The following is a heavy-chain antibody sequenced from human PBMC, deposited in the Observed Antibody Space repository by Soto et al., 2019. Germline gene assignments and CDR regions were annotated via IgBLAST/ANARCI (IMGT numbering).Heavy chain of an antibody. CDR2: IIPIFGTA. CDR3: AREPDTAMVSNGMDV. Sequence: SVKVSCKASGGTFSSYAISWVRQAPGQGLEWMGGIIPIFGTANYAQKFQGRVTITADESTSTAYMELSSLRSEDTAVYYCAREPDTAMVSNGMDVWGQGTTVTVSS. V-gene: IGHV1-69*13. D-gene: IGHD5-18*01. J-gene: IGHJ6*02. CDR1: GGTFSSYA.